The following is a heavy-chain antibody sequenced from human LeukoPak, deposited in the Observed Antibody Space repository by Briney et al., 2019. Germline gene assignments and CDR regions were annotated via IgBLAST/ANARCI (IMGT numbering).Heavy chain of an antibody. CDR3: ARGPYYYDKFDY. J-gene: IGHJ4*02. Sequence: PSETLSLTCAVYGGSFSGYYWSWIRQPPGKGLEWIGEINHSGSTNYNPSLKSRVTISVDTSKNQFSLKLSSVTAADTAVYYCARGPYYYDKFDYWGQGTPVTVSS. D-gene: IGHD3-22*01. CDR2: INHSGST. V-gene: IGHV4-34*01. CDR1: GGSFSGYY.